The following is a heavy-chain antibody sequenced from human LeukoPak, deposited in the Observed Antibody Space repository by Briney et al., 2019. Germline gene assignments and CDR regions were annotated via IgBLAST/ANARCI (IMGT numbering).Heavy chain of an antibody. V-gene: IGHV3-30-3*01. CDR1: GFTFSSYA. D-gene: IGHD6-19*01. CDR2: ISYDGSNK. J-gene: IGHJ3*02. Sequence: GGSLRLSCAASGFTFSSYAMHWVRQAPGKGLEWVAVISYDGSNKYYADSVKGRFTISRDNAKNSLYLQMNSLRAEDTAVYYCARDAPGYSSAFDAFDIWGQGTMVTVSS. CDR3: ARDAPGYSSAFDAFDI.